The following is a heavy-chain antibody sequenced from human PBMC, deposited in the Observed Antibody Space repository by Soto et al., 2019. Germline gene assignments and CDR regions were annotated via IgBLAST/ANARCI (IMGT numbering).Heavy chain of an antibody. D-gene: IGHD2-21*02. CDR1: GYTFTSYG. Sequence: ASVKVSCKASGYTFTSYGISWVRQAPGQGLEWMGWISAYNGNTNYAQKLQGRVTMTTDTSTSTAYMELRSLRSDDTAVYYCASGVDIVVVTATEAHNYYYYYGMDVWGQGTTVTVSS. V-gene: IGHV1-18*01. J-gene: IGHJ6*02. CDR3: ASGVDIVVVTATEAHNYYYYYGMDV. CDR2: ISAYNGNT.